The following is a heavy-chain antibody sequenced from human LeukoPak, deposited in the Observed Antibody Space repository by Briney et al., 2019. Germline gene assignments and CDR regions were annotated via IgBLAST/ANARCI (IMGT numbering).Heavy chain of an antibody. CDR1: AYTFTSYA. J-gene: IGHJ6*04. CDR2: INAGNGNT. CDR3: ARDIVVVPAAMPFYGMDV. Sequence: ASVKVACKASAYTFTSYAMHWVRQAPGQRLEWMGWINAGNGNTKYSQKFQGRVTITRDTSASTAYMALSSLRSEDTAVYYCARDIVVVPAAMPFYGMDVWGKGTTVTVSS. V-gene: IGHV1-3*01. D-gene: IGHD2-2*01.